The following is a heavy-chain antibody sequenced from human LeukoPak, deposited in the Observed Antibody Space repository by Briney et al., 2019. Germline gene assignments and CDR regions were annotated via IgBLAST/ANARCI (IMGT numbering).Heavy chain of an antibody. CDR3: AKMRAVAGPFDY. CDR1: GFTFSSYA. CDR2: ISGSGGST. Sequence: GGSLRLSCAASGFTFSSYAMSWVRQAPGKGLEWVSVISGSGGSTHYADSVKGRFTISRDNAKNSLYLQMNSLRAEDTALYYCAKMRAVAGPFDYWGQGTLVTVSS. D-gene: IGHD6-19*01. J-gene: IGHJ4*02. V-gene: IGHV3-23*01.